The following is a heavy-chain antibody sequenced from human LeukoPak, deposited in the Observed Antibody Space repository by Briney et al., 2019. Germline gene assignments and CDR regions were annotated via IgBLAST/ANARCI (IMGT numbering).Heavy chain of an antibody. J-gene: IGHJ3*02. CDR1: GYTFTSYA. CDR2: INAGNGNT. CDR3: ARGRWPRFSIAAATHRDAFDI. Sequence: GASVKVSCKASGYTFTSYAMHWVRQAPGQRLEWMGWINAGNGNTEYSQKFQGRVTITRDTSASTAYMELSSLRSEDTAVYYCARGRWPRFSIAAATHRDAFDIWGQGTMVTVSS. D-gene: IGHD6-25*01. V-gene: IGHV1-3*01.